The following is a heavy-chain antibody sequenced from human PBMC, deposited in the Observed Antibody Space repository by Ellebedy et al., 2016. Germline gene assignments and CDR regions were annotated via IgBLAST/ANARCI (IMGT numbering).Heavy chain of an antibody. CDR2: IYYSGST. CDR3: ARSGIMSRYFDWLLNIPLDY. CDR1: GGSISSYY. D-gene: IGHD3-9*01. V-gene: IGHV4-59*12. Sequence: SETLSLTCTVSGGSISSYYWSWIRQPPGKGLEWIGYIYYSGSTNYNPSLKSRVTISVDTSKNQFSLKLSSVTAADTAVYYCARSGIMSRYFDWLLNIPLDYWGQGTLVTVSS. J-gene: IGHJ4*02.